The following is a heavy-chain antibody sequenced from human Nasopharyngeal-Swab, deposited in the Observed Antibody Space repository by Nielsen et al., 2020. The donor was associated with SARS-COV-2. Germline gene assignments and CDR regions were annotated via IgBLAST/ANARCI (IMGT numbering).Heavy chain of an antibody. J-gene: IGHJ6*03. D-gene: IGHD6-13*01. CDR2: IWYDGSNK. CDR3: ARASIAAAGSYYYYYMDV. CDR1: GFTFDDYA. Sequence: GESLKISCAASGFTFDDYAMHWVRQAPGKGLEWVAVIWYDGSNKYYADSVKGRFTISRDNSKNTLYLQMNSLRAEDTAVYYCARASIAAAGSYYYYYMDVWGKGTTVTVSS. V-gene: IGHV3-33*08.